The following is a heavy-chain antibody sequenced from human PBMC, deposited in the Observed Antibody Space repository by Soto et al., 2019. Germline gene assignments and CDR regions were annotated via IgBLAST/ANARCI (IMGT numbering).Heavy chain of an antibody. D-gene: IGHD1-26*01. CDR3: AKVVGARLRLYAFDI. CDR2: ISGSGGST. V-gene: IGHV3-23*01. Sequence: GESLKISCAASGFTFSSYAMSWVRQAPGKGLEWVSAISGSGGSTYYADSVKGRFTISRDNSKNTLYLQMNSLRAEDTAVYYCAKVVGARLRLYAFDIWGQGTMVTVSS. CDR1: GFTFSSYA. J-gene: IGHJ3*02.